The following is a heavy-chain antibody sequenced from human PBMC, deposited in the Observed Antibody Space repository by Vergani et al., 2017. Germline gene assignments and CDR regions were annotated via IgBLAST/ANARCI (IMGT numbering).Heavy chain of an antibody. CDR2: IHYSENT. CDR1: FDSIRNLY. D-gene: IGHD4-23*01. J-gene: IGHJ5*02. V-gene: IGHV4-59*11. Sequence: QVQLQESGPGLVKSSETLSLTCSVSFDSIRNLYCNWIRQPPGKGLGWIGSIHYSENTNYNPSLKTRVTISVDTSKNQFSVTVTSVTAAYTAVYYCASERHGGQRWDRWGERILVTV. CDR3: ASERHGGQRWDR.